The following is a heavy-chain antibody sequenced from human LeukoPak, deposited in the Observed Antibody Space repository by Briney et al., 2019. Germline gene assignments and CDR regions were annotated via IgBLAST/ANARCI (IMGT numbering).Heavy chain of an antibody. Sequence: RPGGSLRLSCAASGFPFSSYSMNWVRQAPGKGLDWVSTISDGGSDTHYADSVKGRFTISRDNSKNTVYLQINSLRAEDTAVYYCAKALYGDYGRFDYWGQGTLVTVSS. CDR1: GFPFSSYS. CDR3: AKALYGDYGRFDY. D-gene: IGHD4-17*01. J-gene: IGHJ4*02. V-gene: IGHV3-23*01. CDR2: ISDGGSDT.